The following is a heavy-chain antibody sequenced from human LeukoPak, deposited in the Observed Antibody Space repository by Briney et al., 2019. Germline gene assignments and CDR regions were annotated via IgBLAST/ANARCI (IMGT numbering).Heavy chain of an antibody. J-gene: IGHJ3*02. V-gene: IGHV4-31*03. Sequence: SQTLSLTCTVSGGSISSGGYYWSWIRQPPGKGLEWIGYIYYSGSTYYNPSLKSRVTISVDKSKNQFSLKLSSVTAADTAVYYCARDPGGLERILYHDAFDIWGQGTMVTVSS. D-gene: IGHD1-1*01. CDR1: GGSISSGGYY. CDR2: IYYSGST. CDR3: ARDPGGLERILYHDAFDI.